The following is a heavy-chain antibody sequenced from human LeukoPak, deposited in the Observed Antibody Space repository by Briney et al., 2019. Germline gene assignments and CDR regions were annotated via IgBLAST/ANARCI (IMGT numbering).Heavy chain of an antibody. D-gene: IGHD6-13*01. Sequence: ASVKVSCKASGGTFSSYAISWVRQAPGQGLEWMGRIIPILGIANYAQKFQGRVTITADKSTSTAYMELSSLRSEDTAVYYCAKGAAEPGRFDPWGQGTLVTVSS. CDR3: AKGAAEPGRFDP. J-gene: IGHJ5*02. CDR2: IIPILGIA. V-gene: IGHV1-69*04. CDR1: GGTFSSYA.